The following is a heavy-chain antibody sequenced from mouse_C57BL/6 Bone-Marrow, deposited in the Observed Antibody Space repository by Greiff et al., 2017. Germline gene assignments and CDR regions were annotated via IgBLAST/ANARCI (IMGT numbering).Heavy chain of an antibody. CDR2: IYPGSGST. CDR1: GYTFTSYW. CDR3: ARGSLSMDY. V-gene: IGHV1-55*01. D-gene: IGHD6-2*01. Sequence: VQLQQPGAELVKPGASVKMSCKASGYTFTSYWITWVKQRPGQGLEWLGDIYPGSGSTNYNEKFKSKATLTVNTSSSTAYMQLSGLTSEDSAVYYCARGSLSMDYWGQGTSVTVSS. J-gene: IGHJ4*01.